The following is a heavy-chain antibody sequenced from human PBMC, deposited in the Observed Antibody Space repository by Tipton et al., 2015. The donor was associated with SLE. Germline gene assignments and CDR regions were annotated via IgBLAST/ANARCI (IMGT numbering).Heavy chain of an antibody. D-gene: IGHD2-15*01. CDR3: ARNKATPDH. CDR1: GVSISSHY. V-gene: IGHV4-59*11. J-gene: IGHJ4*02. CDR2: IHYSGTT. Sequence: GLVKPSETMSLTCSVSGVSISSHYWSWIRQPPGKGLEWIGYIHYSGTTNYNPSLRGRVTMSVDTSKNQFSLKLSSVTAADTAMYYCARNKATPDHWGQGTLATASS.